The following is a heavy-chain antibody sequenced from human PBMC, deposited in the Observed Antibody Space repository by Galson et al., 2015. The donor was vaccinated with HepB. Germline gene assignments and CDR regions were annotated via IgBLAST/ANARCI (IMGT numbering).Heavy chain of an antibody. CDR2: LWTTGST. D-gene: IGHD3-10*01. Sequence: SLRLSCALSGFTVSSDYMAWVRQAPGKGLEWVSALWTTGSTFYADSVKGRFAISRDNAKNTLYLQMNNLRADDTAVYYGELWFHPVGLDILCQGTLVTVSS. CDR3: ELWFHPVGLDI. CDR1: GFTVSSDY. J-gene: IGHJ3*02. V-gene: IGHV3-53*01.